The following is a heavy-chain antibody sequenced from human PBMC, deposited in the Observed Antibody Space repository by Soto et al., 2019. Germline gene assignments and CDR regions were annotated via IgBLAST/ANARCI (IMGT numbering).Heavy chain of an antibody. CDR2: INHSGST. CDR1: GGSFSGYY. Sequence: SETLSLTCAVYGGSFSGYYWSWIRQPPGKGLEWIGEINHSGSTNYNPSLKSRVTISVDTSKNQFSLKLSSVTAADTAVYYCARGSLVGYCSSTSCQRLNWFDPWGQGTLVTVSS. J-gene: IGHJ5*02. D-gene: IGHD2-2*01. V-gene: IGHV4-34*01. CDR3: ARGSLVGYCSSTSCQRLNWFDP.